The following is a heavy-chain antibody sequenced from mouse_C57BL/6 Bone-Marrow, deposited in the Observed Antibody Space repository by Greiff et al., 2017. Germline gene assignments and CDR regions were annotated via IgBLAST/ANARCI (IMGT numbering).Heavy chain of an antibody. Sequence: VQLQQSGPVLVKPGASVKMSCKASGYTFTDYYMNWVKQSHGKSLEWIGVINPYNGGTSYNQKFKGKATLTVDKSSSTAYMELNSLTSEDSAVYYCARRGGSTMVKGAWVAYWGQGTLVTVSA. CDR2: INPYNGGT. J-gene: IGHJ3*01. V-gene: IGHV1-19*01. CDR1: GYTFTDYY. D-gene: IGHD2-2*01. CDR3: ARRGGSTMVKGAWVAY.